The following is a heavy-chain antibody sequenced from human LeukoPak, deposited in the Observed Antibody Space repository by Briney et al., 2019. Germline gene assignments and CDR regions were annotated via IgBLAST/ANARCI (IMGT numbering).Heavy chain of an antibody. V-gene: IGHV3-30-3*01. CDR2: ISYDGSNK. D-gene: IGHD2-15*01. CDR3: ARDRLLGIGFDY. J-gene: IGHJ4*02. CDR1: GFTFSSYW. Sequence: GGSLRLSCAASGFTFSSYWMHWVRQAPGKGLEWVAVISYDGSNKYYADSVKGRFTISRDNSKNALYLQMNSLRAEDTAVYYCARDRLLGIGFDYWGQGTLVTVSS.